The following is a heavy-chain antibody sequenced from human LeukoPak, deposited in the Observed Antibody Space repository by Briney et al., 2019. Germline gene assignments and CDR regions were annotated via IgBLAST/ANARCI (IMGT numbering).Heavy chain of an antibody. D-gene: IGHD3-16*01. CDR2: IRYDGSNK. CDR3: ANGEESGGGFDP. V-gene: IGHV3-30*02. CDR1: GFTFSSYG. Sequence: PGGSLRLSCAASGFTFSSYGMHWVRQAPGKGLEWVAFIRYDGSNKYYADPVKGRFTISRDNSKNTLYLQMNSLRAEDTAVYYCANGEESGGGFDPWGQGTLVTVSS. J-gene: IGHJ5*02.